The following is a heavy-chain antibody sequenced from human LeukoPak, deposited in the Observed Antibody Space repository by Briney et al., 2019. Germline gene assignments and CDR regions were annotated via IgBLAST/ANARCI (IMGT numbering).Heavy chain of an antibody. V-gene: IGHV1-46*01. CDR3: AVDYDSSGYPDY. Sequence: GASVQVSCKASGYTFTSYYMHWVRQAPGQGLEWMGIINPSGGSTSYAQKFQGRVTMARDTSTSTVYMELSSLRSEDTAVYYCAVDYDSSGYPDYWGQGTLVTVSS. CDR2: INPSGGST. J-gene: IGHJ4*02. D-gene: IGHD3-22*01. CDR1: GYTFTSYY.